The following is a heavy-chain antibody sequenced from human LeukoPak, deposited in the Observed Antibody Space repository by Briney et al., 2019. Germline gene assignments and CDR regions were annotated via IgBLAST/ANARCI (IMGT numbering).Heavy chain of an antibody. D-gene: IGHD6-6*01. Sequence: ASVKVSFKASGYTFTDYYMNWVRQAPGQGLEWMGLIHPNSGGTNYAQKFQGRVTMTRHTSINTHDMELSRLTSDDTAVYYCGRKSAARKTSEFDYWGRGTLVTVSS. J-gene: IGHJ4*02. CDR3: GRKSAARKTSEFDY. CDR2: IHPNSGGT. CDR1: GYTFTDYY. V-gene: IGHV1-2*02.